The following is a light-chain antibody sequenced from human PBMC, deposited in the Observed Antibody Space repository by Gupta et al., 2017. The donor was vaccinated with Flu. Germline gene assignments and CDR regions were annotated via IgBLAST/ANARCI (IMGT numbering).Light chain of an antibody. CDR2: GAS. CDR1: RSSTSTY. CDR3: TQCGTPQT. V-gene: IGKV3-20*01. Sequence: PVTLSLSPEERATLSCRTSRSSTSTYLSWYQQKPGQAPRLLIYGASNRATGIPDRFSGSGSGTDFTLTISGLEPEDFAVSYCTQCGTPQTFGRGTRVE. J-gene: IGKJ4*01.